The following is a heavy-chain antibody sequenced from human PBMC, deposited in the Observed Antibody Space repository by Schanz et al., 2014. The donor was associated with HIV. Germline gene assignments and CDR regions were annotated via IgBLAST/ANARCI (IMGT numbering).Heavy chain of an antibody. Sequence: QVQLVQSGAEAKKPGASVMLSCKASGYTFSSYDINWVRQATGQGLEWMGWMNPNSGHTGYAQKFQGRVDMTRTTSISTAYMELRGLTSEDTAVYFCARARAKIEGRPVGNWFDPWGQGTLVTVSS. CDR1: GYTFSSYD. CDR3: ARARAKIEGRPVGNWFDP. J-gene: IGHJ5*02. D-gene: IGHD6-6*01. CDR2: MNPNSGHT. V-gene: IGHV1-8*01.